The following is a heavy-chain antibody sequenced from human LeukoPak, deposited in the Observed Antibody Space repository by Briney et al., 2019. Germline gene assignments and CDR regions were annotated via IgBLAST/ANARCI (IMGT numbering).Heavy chain of an antibody. CDR1: GGSFSGYY. Sequence: SETLSLTCAVYGGSFSGYYWSWIRQPPGKGLEWIGEINHSGSTNYNPSLKSRVTISVDTSKNQFSLKLSSVTAADTAVYYCASLTMIVVPWGQGTLVTVSS. D-gene: IGHD3-22*01. CDR3: ASLTMIVVP. V-gene: IGHV4-34*01. J-gene: IGHJ4*02. CDR2: INHSGST.